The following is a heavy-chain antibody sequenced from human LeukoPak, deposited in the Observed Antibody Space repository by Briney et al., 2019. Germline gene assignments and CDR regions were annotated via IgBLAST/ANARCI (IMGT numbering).Heavy chain of an antibody. V-gene: IGHV3-23*01. CDR2: ISGSGGST. J-gene: IGHJ3*02. D-gene: IGHD4-17*01. Sequence: GGSLRLSCAASGFTFSSYAMSWVRQAPGRGLEWVSAISGSGGSTYYADSVKGRFTISRDNSKNTLYLQMNSLRAEDTAVYYCAKDLHPNGDLIPDAFDIWGQGTMVTVSS. CDR1: GFTFSSYA. CDR3: AKDLHPNGDLIPDAFDI.